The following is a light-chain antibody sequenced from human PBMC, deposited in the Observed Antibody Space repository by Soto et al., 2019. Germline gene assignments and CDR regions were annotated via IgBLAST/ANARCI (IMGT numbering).Light chain of an antibody. Sequence: ETVLTQSPATLSLSTGERATLSCRASQSISSYLAWYQQKPGQAPRLLIYDASNRATGIPARLSGSGSGTDFTLTISSLEPEDFAVYYCQQRSNWPPITFGQGTRLE. CDR1: QSISSY. J-gene: IGKJ5*01. CDR3: QQRSNWPPIT. V-gene: IGKV3-11*01. CDR2: DAS.